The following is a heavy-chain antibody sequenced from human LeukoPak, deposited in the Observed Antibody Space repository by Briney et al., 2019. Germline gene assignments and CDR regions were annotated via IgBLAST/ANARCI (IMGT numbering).Heavy chain of an antibody. V-gene: IGHV4-4*07. D-gene: IGHD3-10*01. Sequence: PSETLSLTCTVSGGSISSYYWSWIRQPAGKGLEWIGRIYTSGSPNYNPSLNSRVIMSVDTSKNQFSLKLRSMTAADTALYYCARGRSATMFDYWGQGTLVTVSS. CDR3: ARGRSATMFDY. CDR1: GGSISSYY. J-gene: IGHJ4*02. CDR2: IYTSGSP.